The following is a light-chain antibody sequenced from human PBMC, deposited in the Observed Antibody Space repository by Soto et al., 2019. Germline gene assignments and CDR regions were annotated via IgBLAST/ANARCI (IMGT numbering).Light chain of an antibody. J-gene: IGKJ1*01. CDR1: QGIRND. V-gene: IGKV1-6*01. CDR3: LQDYNYPLT. Sequence: IQMTQSPSSLSASVVDRFTITCLASQGIRNDLGWYQQKPGKAPKLLIYAASSLQSGVPSRFSGSGSGTDFTLTISSLQPEDFATYYCLQDYNYPLTFGQGTKVDIK. CDR2: AAS.